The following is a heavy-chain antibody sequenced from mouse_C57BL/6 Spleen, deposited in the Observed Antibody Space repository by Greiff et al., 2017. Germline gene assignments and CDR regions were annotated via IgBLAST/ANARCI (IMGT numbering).Heavy chain of an antibody. CDR1: GYTFTDYE. CDR3: TSRKLYYFDY. CDR2: IDPETGGT. V-gene: IGHV1-15*01. J-gene: IGHJ2*01. Sequence: LVESGAELVRPGASVTLSCKASGYTFTDYEMHWVKQTPVHGLEWIGAIDPETGGTAYNQKFKGKAILTADKSSSTAYMELRSLTSEDSAVYYCTSRKLYYFDYWGQGTTLTVSS.